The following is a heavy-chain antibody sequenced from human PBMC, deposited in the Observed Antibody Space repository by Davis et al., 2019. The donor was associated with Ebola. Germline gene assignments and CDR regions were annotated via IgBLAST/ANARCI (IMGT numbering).Heavy chain of an antibody. Sequence: GESLKISCAASGFTFSSYSMNWVRQAPGKGLEWVGRTRNKANSYTTEYAASVKGRFTISRDDSKNSLYLQMNSLKTEDTAVYYCARVALPVGVRGMDVWGQGTTVTVSS. D-gene: IGHD3-10*01. J-gene: IGHJ6*02. V-gene: IGHV3-72*01. CDR3: ARVALPVGVRGMDV. CDR1: GFTFSSYS. CDR2: TRNKANSYTT.